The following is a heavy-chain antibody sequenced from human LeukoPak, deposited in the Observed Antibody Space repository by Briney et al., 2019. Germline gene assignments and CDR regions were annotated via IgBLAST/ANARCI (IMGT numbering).Heavy chain of an antibody. CDR1: GGSISSGDYY. J-gene: IGHJ4*02. CDR2: IYYSGST. CDR3: ARVGDYGDYVLDY. Sequence: SETLSLTCTVSGGSISSGDYYWSWIRQPPGKGLERIGYIYYSGSTYYNPSLKSRVTISVDTSKNQFSLKLSSVTAADTAVYYCARVGDYGDYVLDYWGQGTLVTVSS. V-gene: IGHV4-30-4*01. D-gene: IGHD4-17*01.